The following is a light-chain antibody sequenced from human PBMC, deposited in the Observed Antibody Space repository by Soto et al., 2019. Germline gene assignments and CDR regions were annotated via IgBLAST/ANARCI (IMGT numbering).Light chain of an antibody. Sequence: NFMLTQPHSVSESPGKTVTISCTRSSGSIASNYVQWYQQRPGSAPTPMIYEDNERPSGVPDRFSGSIDSSSNSASLTISGLKTDDEADYYCQSYHSGNVVFGGGTKLNVL. CDR1: SGSIASNY. CDR2: EDN. J-gene: IGLJ2*01. CDR3: QSYHSGNVV. V-gene: IGLV6-57*04.